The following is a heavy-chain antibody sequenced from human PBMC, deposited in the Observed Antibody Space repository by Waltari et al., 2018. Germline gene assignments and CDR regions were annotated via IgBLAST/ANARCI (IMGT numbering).Heavy chain of an antibody. Sequence: QVQLVQSGAEVKKPGSSVKVSSKASGGTFSSYAISWVRQAPGQGLEWMGGIIPIFGTANYAQKFQGRVTITADKSTSTAYMELSSLRSEDTAVYYCARSNRLAAAGSLDYWGQGTLVTVSS. CDR3: ARSNRLAAAGSLDY. V-gene: IGHV1-69*06. D-gene: IGHD6-13*01. CDR2: IIPIFGTA. CDR1: GGTFSSYA. J-gene: IGHJ4*02.